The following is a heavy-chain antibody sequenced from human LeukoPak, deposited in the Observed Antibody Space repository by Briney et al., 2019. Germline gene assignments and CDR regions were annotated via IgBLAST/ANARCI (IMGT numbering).Heavy chain of an antibody. CDR1: GFTVSSNY. Sequence: GGSLRLSCAASGFTVSSNYMSWVRQAPGKGLEWVSVIYSGGSTYYADSVKGRFTISRDNSKNTLYLQMNSLRAEDTAVYYCAGVSEQQLVLSWDLGAFDIWGQGTMVTVSS. CDR2: IYSGGST. D-gene: IGHD6-13*01. J-gene: IGHJ3*02. V-gene: IGHV3-53*01. CDR3: AGVSEQQLVLSWDLGAFDI.